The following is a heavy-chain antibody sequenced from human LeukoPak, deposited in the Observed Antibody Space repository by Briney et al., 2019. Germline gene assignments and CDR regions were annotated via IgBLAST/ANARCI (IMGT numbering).Heavy chain of an antibody. Sequence: SETLSLTCTVSGDSIRNYFWSWIRQPAGKGLEWIGRIFSSGSTNYNPSLKSRVTMSVDTSKNQFSLNLSSVTAADTAVYYCARDSSGYLESFDYWGQGTLVTVSS. CDR1: GDSIRNYF. J-gene: IGHJ4*02. CDR2: IFSSGST. V-gene: IGHV4-4*07. D-gene: IGHD3-22*01. CDR3: ARDSSGYLESFDY.